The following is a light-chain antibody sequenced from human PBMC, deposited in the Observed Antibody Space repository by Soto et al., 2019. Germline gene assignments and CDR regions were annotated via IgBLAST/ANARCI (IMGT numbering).Light chain of an antibody. CDR1: QSVSSN. Sequence: MVMTQSPATLSVSPGERATLSCRASQSVSSNLAWYQQKPGQAPRLLISGASTRATGVPARFSGSGSGTEFTLTSSSLHSEDFAVYYCLQYNNWPPYTFGQGTKLEIK. V-gene: IGKV3-15*01. CDR2: GAS. CDR3: LQYNNWPPYT. J-gene: IGKJ2*01.